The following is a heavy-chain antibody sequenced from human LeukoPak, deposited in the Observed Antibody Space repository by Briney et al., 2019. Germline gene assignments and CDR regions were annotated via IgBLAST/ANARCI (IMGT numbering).Heavy chain of an antibody. CDR1: GGSISSYY. CDR3: ARGSGYDSSAPLFDY. J-gene: IGHJ4*02. Sequence: SETLSLTCTVSGGSISSYYRSWIRQPPGKGLEWIGYIYYSGSTNYNPSLKSRVTISVDTSKNQFSLKLSSVTAADTAVYYCARGSGYDSSAPLFDYWGQGALVTVSS. D-gene: IGHD3-22*01. V-gene: IGHV4-59*01. CDR2: IYYSGST.